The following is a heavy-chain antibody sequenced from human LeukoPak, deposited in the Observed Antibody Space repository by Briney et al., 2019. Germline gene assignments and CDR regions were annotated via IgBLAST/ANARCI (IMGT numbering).Heavy chain of an antibody. CDR2: ISSDGLST. CDR3: TRAFGEPAP. J-gene: IGHJ5*02. CDR1: GFTFRNYW. D-gene: IGHD3-10*01. V-gene: IGHV3-74*01. Sequence: GGSLRLSCVASGFTFRNYWMHWVRQAPGKGLVWVSRISSDGLSTTYADSVKGRFTISRDNAKNTLYLQMNSLRAEDTAVYYCTRAFGEPAPWGQGTLVTVSS.